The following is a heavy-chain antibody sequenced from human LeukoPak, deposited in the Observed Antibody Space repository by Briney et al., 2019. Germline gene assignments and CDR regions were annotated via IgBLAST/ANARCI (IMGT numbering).Heavy chain of an antibody. CDR1: GNTCSSYA. V-gene: IGHV3-30-3*01. CDR2: ISYDGSNK. D-gene: IGHD6-13*01. Sequence: PGGSLRPSGAPPGNTCSSYATHWVPQTPGTGLERVAVISYDGSNKYYADSVKGRFTISRDNSKNTLYLQMNSLRAEDTAVYYCARDPYLTGIAAAPLPQHWGQGTLVTVSS. J-gene: IGHJ1*01. CDR3: ARDPYLTGIAAAPLPQH.